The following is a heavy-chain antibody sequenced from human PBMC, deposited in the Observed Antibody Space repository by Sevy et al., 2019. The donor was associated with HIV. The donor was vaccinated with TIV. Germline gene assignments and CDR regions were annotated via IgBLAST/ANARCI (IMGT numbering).Heavy chain of an antibody. D-gene: IGHD3-22*01. CDR1: GYTLIDLS. V-gene: IGHV1-24*01. CDR2: FDPEDGER. J-gene: IGHJ4*02. Sequence: ASVKVSCKVSGYTLIDLSMHWVRQAPGKGLEWMGRFDPEDGERIYAQKFQGRVTITEDTSTDTAYMELSSLRSEGTAVYDCEKSREFYDDNSGYFDYWGQGTLVTVSS. CDR3: EKSREFYDDNSGYFDY.